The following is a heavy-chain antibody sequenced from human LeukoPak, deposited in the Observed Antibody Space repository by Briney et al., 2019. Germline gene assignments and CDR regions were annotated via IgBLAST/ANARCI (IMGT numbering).Heavy chain of an antibody. Sequence: PGGSLRLSCAAPGFSFDDYAIHWVRQAPGKGLEWVSLISGDGGSTFYADSVKGRFTISRDNSKNSLYLQMSSLRSEDTALYYCARESDSSDWYDSWGQGTLVTVSS. D-gene: IGHD3-22*01. CDR2: ISGDGGST. CDR3: ARESDSSDWYDS. V-gene: IGHV3-43*02. CDR1: GFSFDDYA. J-gene: IGHJ5*01.